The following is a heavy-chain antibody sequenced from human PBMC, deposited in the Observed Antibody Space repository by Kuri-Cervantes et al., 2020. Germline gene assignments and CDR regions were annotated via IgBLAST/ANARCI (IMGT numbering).Heavy chain of an antibody. CDR1: GGSISSSSYY. D-gene: IGHD3-10*01. Sequence: GSLRLSCTVSGGSISSSSYYWGWIRQPPGKGLEWIGSIYYSGSTYYNPSLKSRVTISVDTSKNQFSLKLSSVTAADTAVYYCARHGTSYGSGSPEIDYWGQGTLVTVSS. J-gene: IGHJ4*02. CDR3: ARHGTSYGSGSPEIDY. CDR2: IYYSGST. V-gene: IGHV4-39*01.